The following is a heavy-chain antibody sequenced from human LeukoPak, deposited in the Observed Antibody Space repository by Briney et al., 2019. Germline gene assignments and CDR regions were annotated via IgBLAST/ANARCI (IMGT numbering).Heavy chain of an antibody. Sequence: SETLSLTCTVSGGSISSYYWSWIRQPAGEGLEWIGRIYTSGSTNYNPSLKSRVTMSVDTSKNQFSLKLSSVTAADTAVYYCARHPTLLNWSGYYRGFDYWGQGTLVTVSS. CDR1: GGSISSYY. D-gene: IGHD3-3*01. J-gene: IGHJ4*02. V-gene: IGHV4-4*07. CDR3: ARHPTLLNWSGYYRGFDY. CDR2: IYTSGST.